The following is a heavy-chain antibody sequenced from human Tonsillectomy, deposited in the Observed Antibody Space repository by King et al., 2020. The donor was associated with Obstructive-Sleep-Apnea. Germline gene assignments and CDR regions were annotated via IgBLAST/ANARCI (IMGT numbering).Heavy chain of an antibody. V-gene: IGHV3-9*01. Sequence: VQLVESGGGLVQPGRSLRLSCAASGFSFDDYAMHWVRQAPGKGLEWVSGISWNGGSIGYADSVKGRFTISRDNAKNSLYLQMNSLRVEDTALYYCAKDNSSGWYRGLDYWGQGTLVTVSS. CDR2: ISWNGGSI. CDR1: GFSFDDYA. J-gene: IGHJ4*02. CDR3: AKDNSSGWYRGLDY. D-gene: IGHD6-19*01.